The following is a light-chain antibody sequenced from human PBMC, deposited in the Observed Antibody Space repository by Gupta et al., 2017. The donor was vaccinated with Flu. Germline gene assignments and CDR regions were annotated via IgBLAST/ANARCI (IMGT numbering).Light chain of an antibody. V-gene: IGKV1-39*01. CDR3: QQSYSTPT. CDR1: QSISSY. CDR2: AAS. Sequence: DIQMTQSPSSLSASVGDRVTITCRASQSISSYLNWYQQKPGKAPKLLIYAASRLQSGIPSRFSGSGSETDFPLTISILQPEDFATYYCQQSYSTPTFGQGTRLEIK. J-gene: IGKJ5*01.